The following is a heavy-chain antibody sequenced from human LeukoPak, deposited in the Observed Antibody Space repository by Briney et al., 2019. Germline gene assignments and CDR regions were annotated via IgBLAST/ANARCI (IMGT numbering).Heavy chain of an antibody. CDR3: ARDMVENYYYYMDV. V-gene: IGHV3-11*01. Sequence: GGSLRLSCVASGFTFSDFYMSWIRQAPGKGLEWVSYISGAGSTIHYAESVKGRFTISRDNAKNSLFLQMNSLRAEDTAVYYCARDMVENYYYYMDVWGKGITVTVSS. CDR1: GFTFSDFY. D-gene: IGHD3-10*01. J-gene: IGHJ6*03. CDR2: ISGAGSTI.